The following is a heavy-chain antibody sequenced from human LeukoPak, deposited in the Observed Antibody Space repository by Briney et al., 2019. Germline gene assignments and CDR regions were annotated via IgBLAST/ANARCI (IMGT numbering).Heavy chain of an antibody. CDR3: ARWMYVVSFDY. J-gene: IGHJ4*02. Sequence: SETLSLTCAVYGGSFSGYYWSWIRQPPGKGLEWIGEINHSGSTNYNPSLKSRVTISVDTSKNQFSLKLSSVTAADTAVYYCARWMYVVSFDYWGQGTLVTVSA. CDR1: GGSFSGYY. D-gene: IGHD3-16*01. CDR2: INHSGST. V-gene: IGHV4-34*01.